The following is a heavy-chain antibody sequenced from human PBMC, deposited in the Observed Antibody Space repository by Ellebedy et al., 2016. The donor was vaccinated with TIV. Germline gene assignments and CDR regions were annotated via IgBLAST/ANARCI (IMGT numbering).Heavy chain of an antibody. CDR3: TRGASMIRGYPIDF. J-gene: IGHJ5*01. V-gene: IGHV3-33*01. CDR2: IWSDGSGK. Sequence: PGGSLRLSCAASGFTFRDYAMHWVRQTPGKGLEWLAVIWSDGSGKNYADSVKGRITISRDNSENTLDLEMDTLIAEDTAVYFCTRGASMIRGYPIDFWGHGTLVTVSS. D-gene: IGHD3-22*01. CDR1: GFTFRDYA.